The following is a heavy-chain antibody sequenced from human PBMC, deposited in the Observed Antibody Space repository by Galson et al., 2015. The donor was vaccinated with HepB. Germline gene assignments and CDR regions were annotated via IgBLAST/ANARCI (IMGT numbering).Heavy chain of an antibody. J-gene: IGHJ4*02. CDR3: AREMGHRYLMNDY. CDR2: ISYDGSNK. CDR1: GFTFSSYA. D-gene: IGHD2-8*01. Sequence: SLRLSCAASGFTFSSYAMHWVRQAPGKGLEWVSVISYDGSNKYYADSVKGRFTISRDNSKNTLYLQMNSLRAEDTAVYYCAREMGHRYLMNDYWGQGTLVTVSS. V-gene: IGHV3-30-3*01.